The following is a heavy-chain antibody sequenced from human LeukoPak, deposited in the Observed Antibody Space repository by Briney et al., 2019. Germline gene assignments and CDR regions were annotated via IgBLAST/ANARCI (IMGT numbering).Heavy chain of an antibody. J-gene: IGHJ4*02. CDR2: INHSGST. CDR3: AREGRIAAAGMDY. Sequence: SETLSLTCAVYGGSFSGYYWSWIRQPPGKGLEWIGEINHSGSTNCNPSLKSRVTISVDTSKNQFSLKLSSVTAADTAVYYCAREGRIAAAGMDYWGQGTLVTVSS. CDR1: GGSFSGYY. D-gene: IGHD6-13*01. V-gene: IGHV4-34*01.